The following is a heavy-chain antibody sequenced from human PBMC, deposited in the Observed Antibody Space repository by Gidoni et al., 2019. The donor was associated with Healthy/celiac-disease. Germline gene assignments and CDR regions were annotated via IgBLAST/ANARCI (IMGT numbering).Heavy chain of an antibody. J-gene: IGHJ5*02. CDR3: ARGGGPDYYGSGSYDNWFDP. CDR1: GGSISSGGYY. Sequence: QVQLQESGPGLVKPSQTLSLTCTVSGGSISSGGYYWSWIRQHPGKGLEWIGYIYYSGSTYYNPSLKSLVTISVDTSKTQFSLKLSSVTAADTAVYYCARGGGPDYYGSGSYDNWFDPWGQGTLVTVSS. D-gene: IGHD3-10*01. CDR2: IYYSGST. V-gene: IGHV4-31*01.